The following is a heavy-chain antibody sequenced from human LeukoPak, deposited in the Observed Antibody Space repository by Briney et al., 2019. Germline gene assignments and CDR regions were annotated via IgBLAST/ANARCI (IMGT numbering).Heavy chain of an antibody. CDR3: AKAHTYYDSSDFFDY. V-gene: IGHV3-23*01. J-gene: IGHJ4*02. D-gene: IGHD3-22*01. CDR1: GFTFSSYA. Sequence: GGSLGLSCAASGFTFSSYAMSWVRQAPGKGLEWVSAISGSGGSTYYADSVKGRFTISRDNSKNTLYLQMNSLRAEDTAVYYCAKAHTYYDSSDFFDYWGQGTLVTVSS. CDR2: ISGSGGST.